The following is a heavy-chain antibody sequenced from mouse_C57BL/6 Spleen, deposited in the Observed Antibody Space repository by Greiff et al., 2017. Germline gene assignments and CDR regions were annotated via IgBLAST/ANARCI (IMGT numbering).Heavy chain of an antibody. CDR3: ARHEGYAYDSSYYFDY. D-gene: IGHD2-2*01. Sequence: EVKLMESGGDLVKPGGSLKLSCAASGFTFSSYGMSWVRQTPDKRLEWVATISSGGSYTYYPDSVKGRFTISRDNAKNTLYLQMRSLKSEDTAMYYCARHEGYAYDSSYYFDYWGQGTTLTVSS. J-gene: IGHJ2*01. CDR2: ISSGGSYT. CDR1: GFTFSSYG. V-gene: IGHV5-6*01.